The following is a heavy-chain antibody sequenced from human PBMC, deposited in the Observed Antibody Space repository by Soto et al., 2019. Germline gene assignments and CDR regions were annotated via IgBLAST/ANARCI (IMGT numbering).Heavy chain of an antibody. CDR2: INPNSGGT. CDR1: GYTFTGYY. V-gene: IGHV1-2*04. Sequence: ASVKVSCKASGYTFTGYYMHWVRQAPGQGLEWMGWINPNSGGTNYAQKFQGWVTMTRDTSISTAYMELSRLRSDDTAVYYCAFIATAGTGAGYWGQGTLVTVSS. D-gene: IGHD6-13*01. CDR3: AFIATAGTGAGY. J-gene: IGHJ4*02.